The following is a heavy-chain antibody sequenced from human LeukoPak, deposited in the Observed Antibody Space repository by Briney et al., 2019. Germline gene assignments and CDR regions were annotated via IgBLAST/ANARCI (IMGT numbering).Heavy chain of an antibody. CDR2: INHSGST. Sequence: PSETLSLTCAVYGGSFSGYYWSWIRQPPGKGLEWIGEINHSGSTNYNPSLKSRVTISVDTSKNQFSLKLSSVTAADTAVYYCARMYFDWLFSYQKWGQGTLVTVSS. CDR3: ARMYFDWLFSYQK. D-gene: IGHD3-9*01. J-gene: IGHJ4*02. CDR1: GGSFSGYY. V-gene: IGHV4-34*01.